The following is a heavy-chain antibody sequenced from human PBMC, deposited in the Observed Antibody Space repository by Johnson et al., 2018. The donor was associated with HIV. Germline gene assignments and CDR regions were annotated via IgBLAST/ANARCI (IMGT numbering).Heavy chain of an antibody. CDR2: ISYDGSNK. Sequence: QEQLVESGGGLVQPGGSLRLSCAASGFTVSSNYMSWVRQAPGKGLEWVAVISYDGSNKYYADSVKGRFIISRDNAKNSLYLQRNTLRAEDTAFYYCAKDLPGTSRQEAFDIWGQGTKVTVSS. V-gene: IGHV3-30*18. D-gene: IGHD2-2*01. CDR3: AKDLPGTSRQEAFDI. CDR1: GFTVSSNY. J-gene: IGHJ3*02.